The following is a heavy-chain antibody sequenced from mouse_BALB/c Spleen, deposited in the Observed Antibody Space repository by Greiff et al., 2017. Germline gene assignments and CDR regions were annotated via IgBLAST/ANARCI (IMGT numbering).Heavy chain of an antibody. D-gene: IGHD2-10*01. CDR2: ISDGGSYT. J-gene: IGHJ4*01. CDR3: ARGAYYGNPYYAMDY. Sequence: DVQLVESGGGLVKPGGSLKLSCAASGFTFSDYYMYWVRQTPEKRLEWVATISDGGSYTYYPDSVKGRFTISRDNAKNNLYLQMSSLKSEDTAMYYCARGAYYGNPYYAMDYWGQGTSVTVSS. CDR1: GFTFSDYY. V-gene: IGHV5-4*02.